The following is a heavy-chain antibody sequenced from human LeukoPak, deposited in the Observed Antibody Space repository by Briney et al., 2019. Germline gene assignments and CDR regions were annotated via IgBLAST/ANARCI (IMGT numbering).Heavy chain of an antibody. CDR1: GFTFSSYS. D-gene: IGHD3-10*01. CDR3: ARGADLLLWFGELFSGSYYFDY. V-gene: IGHV3-21*01. CDR2: ISSSSSYI. Sequence: GGSLRLSCAASGFTFSSYSMNWVRQAPGKGLEWVSSISSSSSYIYYADSVKGRFTISRDNAKNSLYLQMNSLRAEDTAVYYCARGADLLLWFGELFSGSYYFDYWGQGTPVTVSS. J-gene: IGHJ4*02.